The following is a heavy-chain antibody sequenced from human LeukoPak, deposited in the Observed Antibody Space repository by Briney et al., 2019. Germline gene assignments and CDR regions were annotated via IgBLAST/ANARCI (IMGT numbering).Heavy chain of an antibody. CDR3: ARATMMVREVVDF. Sequence: GGSLRLSCAASGFTFSTYGMHWVRQAPGKGLEWVAVISYDGSNKYYTDSVKGRFTISRDNSKNTLYLQMNSLRAEDTAVYYCARATMMVREVVDFWGQGTLVTVSS. CDR1: GFTFSTYG. D-gene: IGHD3-22*01. J-gene: IGHJ4*02. CDR2: ISYDGSNK. V-gene: IGHV3-30*03.